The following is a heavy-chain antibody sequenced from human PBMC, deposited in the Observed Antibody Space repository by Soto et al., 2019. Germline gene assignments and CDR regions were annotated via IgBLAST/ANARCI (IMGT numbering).Heavy chain of an antibody. Sequence: PGGSLRLSCAASGFTFSSYWMHWVRQAPGKGLVWVSRINSDGSSTSYADSVKGRFTISRDNAKNTLYLQMNSLRAEDTAVYYCARCEHWNWNYPYYYYGMDVWGQGTTVTVSS. V-gene: IGHV3-74*01. CDR1: GFTFSSYW. CDR2: INSDGSST. J-gene: IGHJ6*02. CDR3: ARCEHWNWNYPYYYYGMDV. D-gene: IGHD1-7*01.